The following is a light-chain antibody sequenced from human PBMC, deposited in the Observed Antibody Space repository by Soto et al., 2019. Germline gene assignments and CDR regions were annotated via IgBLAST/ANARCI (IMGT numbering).Light chain of an antibody. CDR2: EVN. CDR3: CLYGGSNNYVV. CDR1: SSDVGKYTF. J-gene: IGLJ2*01. Sequence: QSVLTQPASVSGAPGQSITISCTGTSSDVGKYTFVSWYGPHPGKAPKLIIFEVNKRPSGVSNRFSGSKSGNTASLTISGLQAEDEANYYCCLYGGSNNYVVFGGGTKVTVL. V-gene: IGLV2-23*02.